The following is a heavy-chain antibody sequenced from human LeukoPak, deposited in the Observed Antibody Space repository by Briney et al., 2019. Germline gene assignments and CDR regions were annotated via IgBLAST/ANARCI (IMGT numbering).Heavy chain of an antibody. D-gene: IGHD3-22*01. CDR3: ASSYFYDGNRYFDY. J-gene: IGHJ4*02. V-gene: IGHV4-4*08. Sequence: PSETLSLTCNVSGDSITSYYWNWIRQPPGKGLEWIGYIYNTGSTNSNPSLKSRLTISLDKSKKHFSLKLSSVTAADTAIYYCASSYFYDGNRYFDYWGQGALVTVSS. CDR2: IYNTGST. CDR1: GDSITSYY.